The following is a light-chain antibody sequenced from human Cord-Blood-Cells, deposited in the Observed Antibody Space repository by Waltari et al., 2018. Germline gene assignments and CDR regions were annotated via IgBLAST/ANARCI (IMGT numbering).Light chain of an antibody. V-gene: IGLV1-40*01. CDR1: SSNIGAGYD. J-gene: IGLJ2*01. CDR2: GNS. Sequence: QSVLTQPPSVSGAPGQRVTISCTGSSSNIGAGYDVHWYQQLPGTAPKLLIYGNSNRPSVVPDRVSGSKAGTSASRAITGLQAEDEADYYCQSYDSSLSVHVVFGGGTKLTVL. CDR3: QSYDSSLSVHVV.